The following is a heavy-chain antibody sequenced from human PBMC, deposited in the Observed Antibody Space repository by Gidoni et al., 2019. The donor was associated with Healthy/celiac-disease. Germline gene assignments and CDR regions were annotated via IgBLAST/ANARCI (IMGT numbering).Heavy chain of an antibody. V-gene: IGHV1-69*01. D-gene: IGHD4-17*01. CDR1: GGTFSSSA. CDR3: ASPDYGGNSGHDAFDI. CDR2: IIPIFGTA. Sequence: QVQLVQSGAEVKKPEPSVKVSCKASGGTFSSSAISWVRQAPGHGLEWMGGIIPIFGTANYAQKFQGRVTITADESTSTAYMELSSLRSEDTAVYYCASPDYGGNSGHDAFDIWGQGTMVTVSS. J-gene: IGHJ3*02.